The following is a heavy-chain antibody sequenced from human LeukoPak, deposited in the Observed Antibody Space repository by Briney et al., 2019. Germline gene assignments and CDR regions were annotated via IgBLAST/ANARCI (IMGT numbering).Heavy chain of an antibody. J-gene: IGHJ5*02. V-gene: IGHV3-21*01. D-gene: IGHD2-2*01. CDR2: ISSSSSYI. CDR1: GFTFSSYS. Sequence: GGSLRLSCAASGFTFSSYSMSWVRQAPGKGLEWVSSISSSSSYIYHADSVKGRFTISRDSAKNSLYLQMNSLRAEDTAVYYCARAVGDCSSTSCYGNWFDPWGQGTLVTVSS. CDR3: ARAVGDCSSTSCYGNWFDP.